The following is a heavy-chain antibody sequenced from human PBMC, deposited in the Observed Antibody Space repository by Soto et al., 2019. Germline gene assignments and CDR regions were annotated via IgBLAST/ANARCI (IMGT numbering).Heavy chain of an antibody. CDR1: GFTFSSYD. CDR3: ARYRSTSSGMDV. Sequence: PVGSLRLSCAASGFTFSSYDMHWVRQAPGKGLEWVSYISSSSSYTNYADSVKGRFTISRDNAKNSLYLQMNSLRAEDTAVYYCARYRSTSSGMDVWGQGTTVTVSS. CDR2: ISSSSSYT. D-gene: IGHD2-2*01. J-gene: IGHJ6*02. V-gene: IGHV3-11*06.